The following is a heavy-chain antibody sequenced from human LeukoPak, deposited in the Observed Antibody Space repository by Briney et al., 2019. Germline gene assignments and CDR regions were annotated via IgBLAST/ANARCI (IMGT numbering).Heavy chain of an antibody. Sequence: SETLSLTCSVSGDSITGYCWSWIRQTPGKGLEWIGYIYYNGDTHYNPSLNSRLSMSVDTPKKQFSLNLRSVTAADTAVYYCVRGPYGSSISNWFDPWGQGLLVTVSS. CDR3: VRGPYGSSISNWFDP. CDR2: IYYNGDT. D-gene: IGHD3-10*01. J-gene: IGHJ5*02. V-gene: IGHV4-59*01. CDR1: GDSITGYC.